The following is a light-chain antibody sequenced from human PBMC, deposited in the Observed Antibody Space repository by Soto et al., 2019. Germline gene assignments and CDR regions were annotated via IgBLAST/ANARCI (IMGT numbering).Light chain of an antibody. CDR3: QQADTFPRT. Sequence: DIQMTQSPSAVSASVGDSVTITCRASQGISTYLAWYQQKPGKAPNLLIFAASTLQSGVPSRFSGSVSGTDFTLTITSVQPEDLATYYCQQADTFPRTFGQGTKLEIK. CDR1: QGISTY. V-gene: IGKV1-12*01. J-gene: IGKJ2*02. CDR2: AAS.